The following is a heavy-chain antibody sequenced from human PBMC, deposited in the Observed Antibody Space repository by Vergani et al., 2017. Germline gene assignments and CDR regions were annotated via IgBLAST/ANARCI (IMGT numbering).Heavy chain of an antibody. D-gene: IGHD3-22*01. CDR1: GFTFSSYA. V-gene: IGHV3-30*04. CDR2: ISYDGSIK. CDR3: ARDSSGYYQLDY. Sequence: QVQLVESGGGVVQPGRSLRLSCAASGFTFSSYAMHWVRQAPGKGLEWVAVISYDGSIKYYADSVKGRFTISRDNSKNTLYLQMNSLGAEDTAVYYCARDSSGYYQLDYWGQGTLVTVSS. J-gene: IGHJ4*02.